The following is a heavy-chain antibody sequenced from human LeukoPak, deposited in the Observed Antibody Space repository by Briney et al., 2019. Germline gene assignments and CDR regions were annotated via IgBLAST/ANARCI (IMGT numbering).Heavy chain of an antibody. CDR3: AKDLAFGTTNYFDY. J-gene: IGHJ4*02. CDR2: ISGSGGTT. Sequence: GGSLRLSCAASGFTFSSYAMSWVRQAPGKGLEWVSAISGSGGTTYYADSVKGRFTISRDNSKNTLYLQMNSLRAEDTAVYYCAKDLAFGTTNYFDYWGQGTLVTLSS. V-gene: IGHV3-23*01. CDR1: GFTFSSYA. D-gene: IGHD1-7*01.